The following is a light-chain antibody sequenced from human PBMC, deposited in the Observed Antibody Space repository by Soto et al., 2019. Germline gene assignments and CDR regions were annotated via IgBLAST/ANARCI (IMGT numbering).Light chain of an antibody. CDR2: AAS. V-gene: IGKV1-39*01. CDR3: QKYNSAPHT. Sequence: DIQMTQSPSSLSASVGDRVTITCRASQSISSYLNWYQQKPGKAPKLLIYAASSLQSGVPSRFSGSGSGTEFTLTISSLQPDDVATYYCQKYNSAPHTFGGGTKVDI. J-gene: IGKJ4*01. CDR1: QSISSY.